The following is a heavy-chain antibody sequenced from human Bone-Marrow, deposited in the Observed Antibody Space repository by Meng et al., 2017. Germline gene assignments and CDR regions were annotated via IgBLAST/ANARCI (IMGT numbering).Heavy chain of an antibody. J-gene: IGHJ4*02. CDR2: IYYSGNT. CDR3: ARDSGIAVAGTPPKGFLYY. D-gene: IGHD6-19*01. CDR1: GGSISSSSYY. V-gene: IGHV4-39*07. Sequence: ESLKISCTVSGGSISSSSYYWGWIRQPPGKGLEWIGSIYYSGNTYYTPSLKSRVTISVDTSKNQFSLKLSSVTAADTAVYYCARDSGIAVAGTPPKGFLYYWGQGTLVTVSS.